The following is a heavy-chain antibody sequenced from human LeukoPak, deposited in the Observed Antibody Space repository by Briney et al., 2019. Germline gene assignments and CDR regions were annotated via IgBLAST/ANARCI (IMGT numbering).Heavy chain of an antibody. D-gene: IGHD3/OR15-3a*01. CDR1: GGTFSSYA. CDR2: IIPIFGTA. Sequence: GASVKVSCKASGGTFSSYAISWVRQAPGQGLEWMGGIIPIFGTANYAQKFQGRVTITADESTSTAYMELSSLRSGDTAVYYCAGSGLWPTQLPYDFDAFDIWGQGTMVTVSS. J-gene: IGHJ3*02. V-gene: IGHV1-69*13. CDR3: AGSGLWPTQLPYDFDAFDI.